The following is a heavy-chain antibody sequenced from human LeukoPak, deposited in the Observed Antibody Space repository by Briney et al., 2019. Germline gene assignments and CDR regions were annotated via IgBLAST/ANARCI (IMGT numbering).Heavy chain of an antibody. V-gene: IGHV4-59*12. D-gene: IGHD1-1*01. CDR3: ARILEYDTTDY. J-gene: IGHJ4*02. CDR1: GGSISSYY. CDR2: IYYSGST. Sequence: KPSETLSLTCSVAGGSISSYYWSWIRQPPGKGLGWVGYIYYSGSTNYNPSLKSRVTISVDTSKNQFSLKLSSVTAAETAVYYCARILEYDTTDYWGQGTLVTVSS.